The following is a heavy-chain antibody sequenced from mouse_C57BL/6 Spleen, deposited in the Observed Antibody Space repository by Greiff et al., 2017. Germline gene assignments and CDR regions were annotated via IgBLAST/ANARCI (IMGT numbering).Heavy chain of an antibody. D-gene: IGHD1-1*01. CDR3: ANYGSSYGYAMDY. Sequence: EVQLQESGPELVKPGASVKMSCKASGYTFTDYNMHWVKQSHGKSLEWIGYINPNNGGTSYNQKFKGKATLTVNKSSSTAYMELRSLTSEDSAVYYCANYGSSYGYAMDYWGQGTSVTVSS. V-gene: IGHV1-22*01. CDR2: INPNNGGT. J-gene: IGHJ4*01. CDR1: GYTFTDYN.